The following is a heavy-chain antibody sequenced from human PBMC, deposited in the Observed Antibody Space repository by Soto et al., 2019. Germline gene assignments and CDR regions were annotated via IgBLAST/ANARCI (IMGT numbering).Heavy chain of an antibody. V-gene: IGHV3-23*01. CDR1: GFTFSSYA. CDR3: AKDQIQEWGEGYFDY. Sequence: PGGSLRLSCAASGFTFSSYAMSWVRQAPGKGLEWVSAISGSGGSTYYADSVKGRFTISRDNSKNTLYLQMNSLRAEDTAVYYCAKDQIQEWGEGYFDYWGQGTLVTVSS. D-gene: IGHD2-8*01. J-gene: IGHJ4*02. CDR2: ISGSGGST.